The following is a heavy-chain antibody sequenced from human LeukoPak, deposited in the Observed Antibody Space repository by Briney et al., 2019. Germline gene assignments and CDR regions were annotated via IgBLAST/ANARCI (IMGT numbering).Heavy chain of an antibody. J-gene: IGHJ2*01. V-gene: IGHV4-59*01. Sequence: SETLSLTCTVSGGSISSYYWSWIRQPPGKGLEWIGYIYYSGSTTYNPSLKSRVTISVDTSTTQFSLKLSSVTAADTAVYYCARALYYYDSSGYPNWYFDLWGRGTLVTVSS. CDR2: IYYSGST. CDR1: GGSISSYY. CDR3: ARALYYYDSSGYPNWYFDL. D-gene: IGHD3-22*01.